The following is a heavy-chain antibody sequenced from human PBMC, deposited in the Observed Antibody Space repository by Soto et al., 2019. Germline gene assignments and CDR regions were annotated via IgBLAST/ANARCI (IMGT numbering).Heavy chain of an antibody. D-gene: IGHD3-16*01. V-gene: IGHV4-59*12. J-gene: IGHJ4*02. CDR3: AREFPYYVSSDSYLDY. Sequence: PSETLSLTCTVSGGSISPFYWSWVRQPPGKGLEWIGYLYYSGNTNYNPSLKSRITVTPDTSKNQFSLHLNSVTPEDTAVHYCAREFPYYVSSDSYLDYWGQGALVTVSS. CDR1: GGSISPFY. CDR2: LYYSGNT.